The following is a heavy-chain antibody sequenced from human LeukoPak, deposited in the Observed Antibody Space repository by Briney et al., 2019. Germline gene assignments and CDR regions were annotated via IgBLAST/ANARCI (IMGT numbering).Heavy chain of an antibody. D-gene: IGHD3-10*01. CDR1: GFTFSSYA. Sequence: GGSLRLSCAASGFTFSSYAMSWVRQAPGKGLEWVSAISGSGGSTYYADSVKGRFTISRDNSKSTLYLQMNSLRAEDTAVYYCAKGGGYYSQSYDYWGQGTLVTVSS. CDR2: ISGSGGST. CDR3: AKGGGYYSQSYDY. J-gene: IGHJ4*02. V-gene: IGHV3-23*01.